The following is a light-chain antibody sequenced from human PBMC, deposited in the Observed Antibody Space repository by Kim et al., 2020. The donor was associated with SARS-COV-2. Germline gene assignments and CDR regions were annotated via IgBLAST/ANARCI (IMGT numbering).Light chain of an antibody. CDR1: PRLRGTY. V-gene: IGKV3-20*01. CDR3: QQYAGSPT. J-gene: IGKJ1*01. Sequence: LPPGERATLACRASPRLRGTYLAWYQQKPGQTPRLLIYGASNRAPDTPDRFSGSGSETDFTLTISGLEPEDFAVYYCQQYAGSPTFGPGTKVDIK. CDR2: GAS.